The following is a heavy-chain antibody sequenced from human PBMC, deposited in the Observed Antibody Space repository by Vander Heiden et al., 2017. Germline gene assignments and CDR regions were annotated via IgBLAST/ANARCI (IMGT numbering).Heavy chain of an antibody. J-gene: IGHJ1*01. CDR2: IRNKAASHTT. CDR3: ATSPSSGYN. CDR1: GFPFSDHY. D-gene: IGHD3-22*01. V-gene: IGHV3-72*01. Sequence: EVQLVESGGGLVQPGGSLRLSCVGPGFPFSDHYMDWVRQAPGKGLEWVGRIRNKAASHTTAYAASVEGRFAISRDDSKNSLYLQLNSLKTEDTAMYYCATSPSSGYNWGQGTQVTVSS.